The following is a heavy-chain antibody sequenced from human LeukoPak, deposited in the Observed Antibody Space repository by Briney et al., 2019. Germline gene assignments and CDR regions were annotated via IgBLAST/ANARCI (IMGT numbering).Heavy chain of an antibody. V-gene: IGHV1-2*02. J-gene: IGHJ5*02. D-gene: IGHD3-3*01. CDR2: INPNSGGT. CDR1: GYTFTGYY. Sequence: ASVKVSCKASGYTFTGYYMHWVRQAPGQGLEWMGWINPNSGGTNYAQKFQGRVTMIRDTSISTAYMELSRLRSDDTAVYYCARLGITIFGVVIASGWFDPWGQGTLVTVSS. CDR3: ARLGITIFGVVIASGWFDP.